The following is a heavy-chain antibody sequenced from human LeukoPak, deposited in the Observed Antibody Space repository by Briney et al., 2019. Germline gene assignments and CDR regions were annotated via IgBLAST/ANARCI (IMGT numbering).Heavy chain of an antibody. J-gene: IGHJ4*02. Sequence: GASVKVSCKASGYTFTSFYIHWVRQAPGQGLEWMGIINPRGGSANSAQKFQGRVTLTRDTSTSTVYMEVSSLRFQDTAVYYCARDYHGSGSLTTFDYWGQGTLVTVSS. CDR2: INPRGGSA. CDR1: GYTFTSFY. CDR3: ARDYHGSGSLTTFDY. V-gene: IGHV1-46*01. D-gene: IGHD3-10*01.